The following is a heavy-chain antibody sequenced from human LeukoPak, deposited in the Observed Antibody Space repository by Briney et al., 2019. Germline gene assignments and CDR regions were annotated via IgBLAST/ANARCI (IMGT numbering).Heavy chain of an antibody. CDR1: GYTFTSYG. CDR2: ISAYNGNT. CDR3: AREGQGIYDSSGYYTVGAFDI. V-gene: IGHV1-18*01. Sequence: ASVKVSCKASGYTFTSYGISWVRQAPGQGLEWMGWISAYNGNTNYAQKLQGRVTMTTDTSTSTAYMELRSLRSDDTAVYYCAREGQGIYDSSGYYTVGAFDIWGQGTMVTASS. J-gene: IGHJ3*02. D-gene: IGHD3-22*01.